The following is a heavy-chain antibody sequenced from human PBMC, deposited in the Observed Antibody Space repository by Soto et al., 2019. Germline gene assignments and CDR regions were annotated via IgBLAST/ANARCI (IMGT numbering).Heavy chain of an antibody. CDR2: IIPLFGSA. V-gene: IGHV1-69*01. Sequence: QVQLVQSGAEVKKPGSSVKVSCKASGGTFTNDPISWVRQAPGQGLEWLGGIIPLFGSANYATKFLGRVTITADESTTTVYMELSSLTSDHTAMYFCAKARGESPMTQEDFFDFWGQGTLVSVAS. CDR3: AKARGESPMTQEDFFDF. J-gene: IGHJ4*02. CDR1: GGTFTNDP.